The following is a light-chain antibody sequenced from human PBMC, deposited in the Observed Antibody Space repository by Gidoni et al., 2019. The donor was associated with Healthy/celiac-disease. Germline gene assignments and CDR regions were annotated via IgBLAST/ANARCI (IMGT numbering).Light chain of an antibody. CDR1: QSVSSSY. CDR2: GVS. J-gene: IGKJ1*01. Sequence: PGTLSLSPGERATLSCRASQSVSSSYLAWYQQKPGQAPRLLIYGVSSRATGIPDRFSGSGSGTDFTLTISRLEPEDFAVYYCQQYGSSPFAFGQGTKVEIK. CDR3: QQYGSSPFA. V-gene: IGKV3-20*01.